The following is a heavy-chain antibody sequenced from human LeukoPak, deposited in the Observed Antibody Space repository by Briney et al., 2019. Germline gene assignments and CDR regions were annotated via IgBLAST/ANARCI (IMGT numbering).Heavy chain of an antibody. CDR3: ARDSGPQFAKTFYYMDV. V-gene: IGHV4-34*01. J-gene: IGHJ6*03. CDR1: GGSFSGYY. D-gene: IGHD2-21*01. CDR2: INHSGST. Sequence: SETLSLTCAVYGGSFSGYYWSWIRQPPGKGLEWIGEINHSGSTNYNPSLKSRVTISVDTSKNQFSLKLSSVTAADTAVYYCARDSGPQFAKTFYYMDVWGKGTTVTVSS.